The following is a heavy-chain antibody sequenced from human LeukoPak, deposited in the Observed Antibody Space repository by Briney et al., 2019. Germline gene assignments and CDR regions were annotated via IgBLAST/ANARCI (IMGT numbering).Heavy chain of an antibody. Sequence: GGSLRLSCAASGFTFSSYSMNWVRQAPGKGLEWVSYIRSSSATIVHADSVKGRFTISTDNAKNSLYLQMNSLRDEDTAVYYCARGAAGMAYFDYWGQGTLVTVSS. CDR3: ARGAAGMAYFDY. CDR1: GFTFSSYS. D-gene: IGHD5-18*01. J-gene: IGHJ4*02. CDR2: IRSSSATI. V-gene: IGHV3-48*02.